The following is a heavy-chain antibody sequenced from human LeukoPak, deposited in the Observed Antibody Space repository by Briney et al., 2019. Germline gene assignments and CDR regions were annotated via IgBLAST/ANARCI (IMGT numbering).Heavy chain of an antibody. Sequence: ASVKVSCKASGYTFTGYYMHWARQAPGQGLEWMGWINPNSGGTNYAQKFQGRVTMTRDTSISTAYMELSRLRSDDTAVYYCARDPTYYDSSGYYSGWFDPWGQGTLVTVSS. D-gene: IGHD3-22*01. CDR1: GYTFTGYY. J-gene: IGHJ5*02. CDR3: ARDPTYYDSSGYYSGWFDP. V-gene: IGHV1-2*02. CDR2: INPNSGGT.